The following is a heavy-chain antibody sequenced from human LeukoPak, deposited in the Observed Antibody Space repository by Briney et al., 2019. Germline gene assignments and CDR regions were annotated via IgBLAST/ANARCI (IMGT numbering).Heavy chain of an antibody. V-gene: IGHV1-69*13. CDR3: ASNPDSSGYFEYFQH. CDR2: IIPIFGTA. J-gene: IGHJ1*01. CDR1: GGTFSSYA. D-gene: IGHD3-22*01. Sequence: ASVKVSCTASGGTFSSYAISWVRQAPGQGLEWMGGIIPIFGTANYAQKFQGRVTITADESTSTAYMELSSLRSEDTAVYYCASNPDSSGYFEYFQHWGQGTLVTVSS.